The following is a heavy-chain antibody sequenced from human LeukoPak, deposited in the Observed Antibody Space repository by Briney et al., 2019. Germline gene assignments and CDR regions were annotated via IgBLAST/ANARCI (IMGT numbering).Heavy chain of an antibody. D-gene: IGHD3/OR15-3a*01. CDR2: ISWNSGSI. CDR1: GFTFDDYA. Sequence: GGSLRLSCAASGFTFDDYAMTWVRQAPGKGLEWVSGISWNSGSICYADSVKGRFTISRDNAKNSLYLQMNSLRAEGTALYYCAKDVDMKDWPPTYAFDIGGKGTMVTVSS. CDR3: AKDVDMKDWPPTYAFDI. J-gene: IGHJ3*02. V-gene: IGHV3-9*01.